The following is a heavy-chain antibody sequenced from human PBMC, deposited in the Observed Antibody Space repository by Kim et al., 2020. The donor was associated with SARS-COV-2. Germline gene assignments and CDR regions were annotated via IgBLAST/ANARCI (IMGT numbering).Heavy chain of an antibody. CDR2: ICCDGGST. CDR1: GFTFGSYA. Sequence: GGSLRLSCAASGFTFGSYAMHWVRQAPGKGLEWVSVICCDGGSTYYADSVKGRFTISRDNSKNSLYLQMNSLRTEDTALYYCAKDIECFGELSVMDLWGQGTMVTVSS. V-gene: IGHV3-43*02. J-gene: IGHJ6*02. CDR3: AKDIECFGELSVMDL. D-gene: IGHD3-10*01.